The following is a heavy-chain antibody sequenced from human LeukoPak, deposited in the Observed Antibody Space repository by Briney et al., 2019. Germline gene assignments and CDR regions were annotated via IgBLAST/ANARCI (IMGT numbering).Heavy chain of an antibody. CDR3: ARPQYDSSGHDAFDI. Sequence: PSETLSLTCTVSGGSISSSSYYWGWIRQPPGKGLEWIGSIYYSGSTYYNPSLKSRVTISVDTSKNQFSLKLSSVTAADTAVYYCARPQYDSSGHDAFDIWGQGTMVTVSS. CDR1: GGSISSSSYY. V-gene: IGHV4-39*01. D-gene: IGHD3-22*01. CDR2: IYYSGST. J-gene: IGHJ3*02.